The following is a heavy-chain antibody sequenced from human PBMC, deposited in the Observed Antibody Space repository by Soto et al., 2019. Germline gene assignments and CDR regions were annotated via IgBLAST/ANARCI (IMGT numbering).Heavy chain of an antibody. J-gene: IGHJ6*02. Sequence: GGSLRLSCAASGFTFSSYGMHWVRQAPGKGLEWVAVISYDGSNKYYADSVKGRFTISRDNSRNTLYLQMNSLRAEDTAVYYCARASRHGSGSYYYYYYYGMDVWGQGTTVTVSS. V-gene: IGHV3-30*03. D-gene: IGHD3-10*01. CDR1: GFTFSSYG. CDR2: ISYDGSNK. CDR3: ARASRHGSGSYYYYYYYGMDV.